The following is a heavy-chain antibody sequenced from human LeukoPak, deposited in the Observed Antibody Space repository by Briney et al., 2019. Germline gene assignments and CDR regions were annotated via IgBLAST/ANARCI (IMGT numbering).Heavy chain of an antibody. CDR2: IIPIFGTA. Sequence: SVKVSCKASGGTFSSYPISWVRQAPGQGLEWMGGIIPIFGTANYAQKFQGRVTITADESTSTAYMELSSLRSEDTAVYYCARVGCCSTSCYYRWFDPWGQGTLVTVSS. D-gene: IGHD2-2*01. CDR1: GGTFSSYP. V-gene: IGHV1-69*01. J-gene: IGHJ5*02. CDR3: ARVGCCSTSCYYRWFDP.